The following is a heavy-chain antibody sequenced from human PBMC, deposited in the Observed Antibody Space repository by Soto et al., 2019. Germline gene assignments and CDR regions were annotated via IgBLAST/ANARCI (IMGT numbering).Heavy chain of an antibody. V-gene: IGHV4-39*02. CDR2: IFYSGST. CDR1: GGSISSSSYY. J-gene: IGHJ3*02. D-gene: IGHD3-16*02. Sequence: SETLSLTCTVSGGSISSSSYYWGWIRQPPGKGLEWIGSIFYSGSTYYNPSLKSRVTISVDTSKNQFSLKLSSVTAADTAVYYCARDRGGVISXFDIWRQGTMVT. CDR3: ARDRGGVISXFDI.